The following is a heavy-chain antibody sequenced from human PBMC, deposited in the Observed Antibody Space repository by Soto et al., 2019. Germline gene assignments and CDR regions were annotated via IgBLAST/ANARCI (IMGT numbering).Heavy chain of an antibody. CDR2: ISAYNGNT. Sequence: ASVKVSFTASGYTFTSYGISWVRQAPGQGLEWMGWISAYNGNTNYAQKLQGRVTMTTDTSTSTAYMELRSLRSDDTAVYYCARVGDDSSGYYFDYWGQGTLVTVSS. V-gene: IGHV1-18*01. D-gene: IGHD3-22*01. CDR3: ARVGDDSSGYYFDY. J-gene: IGHJ4*02. CDR1: GYTFTSYG.